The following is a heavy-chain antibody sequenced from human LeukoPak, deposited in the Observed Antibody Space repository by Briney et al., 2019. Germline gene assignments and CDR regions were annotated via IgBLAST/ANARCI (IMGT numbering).Heavy chain of an antibody. Sequence: PGGSLRLSCAASGFTFSSYEMNWVRQAPGKGLEWVSYISSRGSTIYYADSVKGRFTISRDNAKNSLYLQMNSLRAEDTAVYYCARDPTAAAGTFSYFDYWGQGTLVTVSS. CDR1: GFTFSSYE. CDR3: ARDPTAAAGTFSYFDY. V-gene: IGHV3-48*03. J-gene: IGHJ4*02. CDR2: ISSRGSTI. D-gene: IGHD6-13*01.